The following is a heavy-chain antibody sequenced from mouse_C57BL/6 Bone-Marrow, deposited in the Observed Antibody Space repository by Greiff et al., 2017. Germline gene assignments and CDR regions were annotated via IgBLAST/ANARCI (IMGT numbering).Heavy chain of an antibody. CDR3: ARYDYDSYYYAMDY. CDR1: GFTFSDYG. D-gene: IGHD2-4*01. Sequence: EVQRVESGGGLVKPGGSLKLSCAASGFTFSDYGMHWVRQAPEKGLEWVAYISSGSSTIYYADTVKGRFTISRDNAKNTLFLQMTSLRSEDTAMYYCARYDYDSYYYAMDYWGQGTSVTVSS. V-gene: IGHV5-17*01. J-gene: IGHJ4*01. CDR2: ISSGSSTI.